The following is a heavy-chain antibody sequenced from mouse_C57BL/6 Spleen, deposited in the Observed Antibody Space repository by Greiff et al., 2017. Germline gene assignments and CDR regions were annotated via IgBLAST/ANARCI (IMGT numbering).Heavy chain of an antibody. CDR1: GFTFSDYG. CDR2: ISSGSSTI. CDR3: ARGAFYYDYDRGFAY. V-gene: IGHV5-17*01. D-gene: IGHD2-4*01. J-gene: IGHJ3*01. Sequence: EVQGVESGGGLVKPGGSLKLSCAASGFTFSDYGMHWVRQAPEKGLEWVAYISSGSSTIYYADTVKGRFTISRDNAKNTLFLQMTSLRSEDTAMYYCARGAFYYDYDRGFAYWGQGTLVTVSA.